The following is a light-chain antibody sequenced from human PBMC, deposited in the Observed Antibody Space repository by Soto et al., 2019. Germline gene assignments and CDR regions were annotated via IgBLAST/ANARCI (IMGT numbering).Light chain of an antibody. CDR1: QSVSSY. Sequence: EIVLTQSPATLSLSPGERATLSCRASQSVSSYLAWYQHKPGQAPRLLIYGASNRATDIPARFSGRGSGTDFTLTLSSLESGDSAVYYCQQRDKWPRTFGQGTKLEIK. CDR3: QQRDKWPRT. J-gene: IGKJ2*01. CDR2: GAS. V-gene: IGKV3-11*01.